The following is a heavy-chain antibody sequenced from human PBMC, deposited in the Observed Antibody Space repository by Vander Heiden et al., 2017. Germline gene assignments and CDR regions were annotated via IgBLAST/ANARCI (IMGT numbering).Heavy chain of an antibody. V-gene: IGHV3-73*02. CDR3: TKNSGSYYNWFDP. D-gene: IGHD1-26*01. CDR1: GFSFSDLA. CDR2: IRSKANSYAT. Sequence: EAQLVEPGGGLAQLGGSLNFSCAASGFSFSDLAVHWARQASGKGLEWVGRIRSKANSYATAYAASVKGRFTISRDDSKNTAYLHMNSLKTEDTAVYYCTKNSGSYYNWFDPWGQGTLVTVSS. J-gene: IGHJ5*02.